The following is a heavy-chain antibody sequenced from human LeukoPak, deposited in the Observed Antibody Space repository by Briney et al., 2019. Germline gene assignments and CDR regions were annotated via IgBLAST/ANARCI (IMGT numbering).Heavy chain of an antibody. CDR1: GYTFSTFP. Sequence: ASVKVSCKASGYTFSTFPINWVRQAPGQGLEWMGWISAYNGNTNYAQKLQGRVTMTTDTSTSTAYMELRSLRSDDTAVYYCARDSYSSYDLLDYWGQGTLVTVSS. J-gene: IGHJ4*02. D-gene: IGHD5-12*01. CDR2: ISAYNGNT. CDR3: ARDSYSSYDLLDY. V-gene: IGHV1-18*01.